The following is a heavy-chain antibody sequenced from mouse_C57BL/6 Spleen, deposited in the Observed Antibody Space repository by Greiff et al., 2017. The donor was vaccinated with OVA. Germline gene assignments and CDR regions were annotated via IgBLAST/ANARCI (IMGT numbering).Heavy chain of an antibody. J-gene: IGHJ2*01. CDR1: GYTFTSYD. V-gene: IGHV1-85*01. CDR3: ARRDSSGYDYFDY. Sequence: VQLVESGPELVKPGASVKLSCKASGYTFTSYDINWVKQRPGQGLEWIGWIYPRDGSTKYNEKFKGKATLTVDTSSSTAYMELHSLTSEDSAVYFCARRDSSGYDYFDYWGQGTTLTVSS. D-gene: IGHD3-2*02. CDR2: IYPRDGST.